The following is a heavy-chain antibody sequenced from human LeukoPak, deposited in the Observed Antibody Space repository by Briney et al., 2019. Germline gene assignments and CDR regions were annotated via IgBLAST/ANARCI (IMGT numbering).Heavy chain of an antibody. CDR2: IYWDDDK. CDR3: AHLNGDTPLNY. V-gene: IGHV2-5*02. J-gene: IGHJ4*02. Sequence: SGPTLGNPPEPLTLTCTFSGVSLGTSGVGVGWIRQPPVKALEWLALIYWDDDKPYSPSLKTTLTITKATSKNQVVLTMTNMDPVDTATYYCAHLNGDTPLNYWGQGTLVTVSS. D-gene: IGHD4-17*01. CDR1: GVSLGTSGVG.